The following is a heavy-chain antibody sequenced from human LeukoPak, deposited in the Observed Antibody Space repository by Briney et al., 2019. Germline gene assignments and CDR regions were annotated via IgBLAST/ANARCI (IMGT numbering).Heavy chain of an antibody. D-gene: IGHD6-19*01. CDR3: ARGEYSSGWYRDY. CDR1: GGSISSYY. V-gene: IGHV4-59*01. CDR2: IYYSGST. J-gene: IGHJ4*02. Sequence: SETLSLICTVSGGSISSYYWSWIRQPPGKGLEWIGYIYYSGSTNYNPSLKSRVTISVDTSKNQFSLKLSSVTAADTAVHYCARGEYSSGWYRDYWGQGTLVTVSS.